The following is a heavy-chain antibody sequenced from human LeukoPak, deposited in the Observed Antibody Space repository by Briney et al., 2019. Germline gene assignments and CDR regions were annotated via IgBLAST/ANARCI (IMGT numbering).Heavy chain of an antibody. CDR1: VFGFNIYA. Sequence: GGSLRLSCVASVFGFNIYAMSWVRQAPGKGLEGVSVISGSGGSTDYADSVKGRFTISRDNSNNTLYLQMNNLIAEDTAVYYCATGGYRGYCSTRNCQNWFDPWGQGTLVIVSS. J-gene: IGHJ5*02. CDR2: ISGSGGST. V-gene: IGHV3-23*01. CDR3: ATGGYRGYCSTRNCQNWFDP. D-gene: IGHD2-8*01.